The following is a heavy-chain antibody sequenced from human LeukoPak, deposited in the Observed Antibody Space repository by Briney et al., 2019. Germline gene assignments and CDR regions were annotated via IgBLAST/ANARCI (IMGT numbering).Heavy chain of an antibody. J-gene: IGHJ4*02. CDR1: GFTFSSYS. D-gene: IGHD3-22*01. CDR2: ISSTSSYI. CDR3: ARELMGLTMIVVVNPIDY. Sequence: PGGSLRLSCAASGFTFSSYSMNWVRQAPGKGLEWVSSISSTSSYIYYADSVKGRFTISRDNAKNSLFLQMNSLRAEDTAMYYCARELMGLTMIVVVNPIDYWGQGTLVTVSS. V-gene: IGHV3-21*01.